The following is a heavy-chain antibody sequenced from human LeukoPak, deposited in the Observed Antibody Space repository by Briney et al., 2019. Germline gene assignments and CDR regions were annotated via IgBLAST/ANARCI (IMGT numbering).Heavy chain of an antibody. CDR1: GYTFTSYG. D-gene: IGHD1-26*01. J-gene: IGHJ5*02. CDR2: ISAYNGNT. Sequence: ASVKVSCKASGYTFTSYGISWVRQAPGQGLEWLGWISAYNGNTNYAQKLQGRVTMTTDTSTSTAYMELRSLRSDDTAVYYCARDRELLGIDNWFDPRGQGTLVTVSS. V-gene: IGHV1-18*01. CDR3: ARDRELLGIDNWFDP.